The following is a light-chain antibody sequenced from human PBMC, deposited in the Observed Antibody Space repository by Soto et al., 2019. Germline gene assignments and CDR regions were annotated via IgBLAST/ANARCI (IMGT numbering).Light chain of an antibody. Sequence: QSALTQPRSVSGSPGQSVTISCTGTSSDVGGYNYVSWYQQHPGKAPKLMIYDVSKRPSGVPDRFSGSKSGNTASLTISGLQAEDEADYYCCSDAGSTVGFGGGTQLTVL. V-gene: IGLV2-11*01. CDR3: CSDAGSTVG. CDR1: SSDVGGYNY. CDR2: DVS. J-gene: IGLJ2*01.